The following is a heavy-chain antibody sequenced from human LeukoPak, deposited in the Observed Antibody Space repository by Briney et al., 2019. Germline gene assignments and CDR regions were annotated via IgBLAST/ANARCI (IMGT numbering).Heavy chain of an antibody. Sequence: SVKVSCKASGGTFSSHAISWVRQAPGQGLEWMGGIIPIFGTANYAQKFQGRVTITADESTSTAYMELSSPRSEDTAVYYCAREYSSSSHPSDYWGQGTLVTVSS. D-gene: IGHD6-6*01. CDR3: AREYSSSSHPSDY. CDR2: IIPIFGTA. CDR1: GGTFSSHA. V-gene: IGHV1-69*13. J-gene: IGHJ4*02.